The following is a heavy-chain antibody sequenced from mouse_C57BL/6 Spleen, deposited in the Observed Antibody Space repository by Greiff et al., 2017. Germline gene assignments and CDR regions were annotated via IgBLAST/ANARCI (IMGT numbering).Heavy chain of an antibody. CDR1: GYTFTSYW. CDR2: IDPSDSET. CDR3: ARGNYYGSSYGYFDV. J-gene: IGHJ1*03. V-gene: IGHV1-52*01. D-gene: IGHD1-1*01. Sequence: VKLQQPGAELVRPGSSVKLSCKASGYTFTSYWMHWVKQRPIQGLEWIGNIDPSDSETHYNQKFKDKATLTVDKSSSTAYMQLSSLTSEDSAVYYCARGNYYGSSYGYFDVWGTGTTVTVSS.